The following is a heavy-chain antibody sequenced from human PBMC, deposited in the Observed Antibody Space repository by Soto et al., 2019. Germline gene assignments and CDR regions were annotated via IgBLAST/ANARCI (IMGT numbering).Heavy chain of an antibody. CDR2: ISDSGST. J-gene: IGHJ4*02. CDR3: ANDKRGRYCSRTSCPYSCDY. D-gene: IGHD2-2*01. V-gene: IGHV3-23*01. Sequence: EVQLLESGGGLVQPGGSLRLSCTASGFTFSTYAMRWVRQAPGKWLEWVSTISDSGSTYYADSVKGRFTISRDNSKNTLDLEMNSLGAEDTAVYYCANDKRGRYCSRTSCPYSCDYGGQGALVTV. CDR1: GFTFSTYA.